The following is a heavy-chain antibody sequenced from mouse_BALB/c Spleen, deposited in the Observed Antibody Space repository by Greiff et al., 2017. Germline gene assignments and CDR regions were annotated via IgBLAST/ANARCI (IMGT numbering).Heavy chain of an antibody. D-gene: IGHD1-1*01. CDR1: GFTFSSYA. Sequence: EVKLVESGGGLVKPGGSLKLSCAASGFTFSSYAMSWVRQTPEKRLEWVASISSGGSTYYPDSVKGRFTISRDNARNILYLQMSSLRSEDTAMYYCARGLITTVVAPFAYWGQGTLVTVSA. V-gene: IGHV5-6-5*01. CDR2: ISSGGST. CDR3: ARGLITTVVAPFAY. J-gene: IGHJ3*01.